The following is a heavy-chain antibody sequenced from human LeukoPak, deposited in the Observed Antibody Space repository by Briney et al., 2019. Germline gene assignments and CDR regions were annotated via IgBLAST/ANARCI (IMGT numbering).Heavy chain of an antibody. D-gene: IGHD2-2*01. CDR1: GGSFSGYY. CDR3: ARRPLCNSTSCRRFDY. Sequence: PSETLSLTCAVYGGSFSGYYWSWIRQPPGKGLEWIGEINHSGSTNYNPSLKSRVTISVDTSKNQFSLKLTSVTAADTAVYYCARRPLCNSTSCRRFDYWGQGTLVTVS. V-gene: IGHV4-34*01. CDR2: INHSGST. J-gene: IGHJ4*02.